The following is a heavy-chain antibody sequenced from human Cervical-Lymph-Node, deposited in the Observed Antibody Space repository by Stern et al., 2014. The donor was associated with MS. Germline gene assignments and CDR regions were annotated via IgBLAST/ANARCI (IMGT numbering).Heavy chain of an antibody. CDR2: ISNNATHT. J-gene: IGHJ4*02. V-gene: IGHV3-21*01. D-gene: IGHD4-17*01. CDR1: GFTFSHYS. CDR3: ARARVGDYARSPHLDS. Sequence: EVQLVESGGGLVKPGASLRLSCEASGFTFSHYSINWVRQAPGQGLEWISSISNNATHTYYADSVEGRFTISRDSAKDSVSLHMVSLRAEDTAVYYCARARVGDYARSPHLDSWGQGTLVTVSS.